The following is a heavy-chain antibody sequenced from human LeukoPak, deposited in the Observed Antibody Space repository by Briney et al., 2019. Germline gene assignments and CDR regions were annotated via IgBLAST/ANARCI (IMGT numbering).Heavy chain of an antibody. CDR3: ARAGIVGATRFYYYYYMDV. J-gene: IGHJ6*03. Sequence: GGSLRLSCAVSGFTFSNYAMSWVRQAPGKGLEWVSGISGSGATTYYTASVKGRFTISRDNAKNTLYLQMNSLRAEDTAVYYCARAGIVGATRFYYYYYMDVWGKGTTVTVSS. CDR2: ISGSGATT. V-gene: IGHV3-23*01. D-gene: IGHD1-26*01. CDR1: GFTFSNYA.